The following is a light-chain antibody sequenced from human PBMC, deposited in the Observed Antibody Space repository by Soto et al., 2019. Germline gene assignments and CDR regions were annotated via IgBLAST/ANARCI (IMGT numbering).Light chain of an antibody. CDR2: GPS. CDR3: QQYNNGPPWT. CDR1: QSVSSN. J-gene: IGKJ1*01. V-gene: IGKV3-15*01. Sequence: EIVMTQSPATLSVSPGERATLSCRASQSVSSNLAWYQQKPDQAPRLLIYGPSTRATGIPARFSGRGYGTEFTLTISSLQSEDFAVYYCQQYNNGPPWTFGQGTKVEIK.